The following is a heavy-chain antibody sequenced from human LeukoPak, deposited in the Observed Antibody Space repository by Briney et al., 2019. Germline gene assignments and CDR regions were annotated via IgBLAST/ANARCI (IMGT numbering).Heavy chain of an antibody. CDR1: GFAFSFFA. V-gene: IGHV3-20*04. CDR3: ARDLEDSSPFGAFDM. J-gene: IGHJ3*02. Sequence: PGGSLRLSCEASGFAFSFFAMSWLRQPPGKGLEWVSTINANSGTRSYAAPVRGRFTISRDNAKNSLYLQMNSLRAEDTALYYCARDLEDSSPFGAFDMWGQGTMVTVSS. D-gene: IGHD3-22*01. CDR2: INANSGTR.